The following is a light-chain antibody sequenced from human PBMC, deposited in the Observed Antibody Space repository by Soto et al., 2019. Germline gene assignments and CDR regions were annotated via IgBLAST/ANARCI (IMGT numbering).Light chain of an antibody. V-gene: IGKV3-15*01. CDR2: GAS. Sequence: EIVMTQSPATLSVSPGERATLSCRASESVSSKLAWYQQKPGQAPRLLIYGASTRATGIPARFSGSGSGTQFTLTISNLQSEDFAVYYCHQYNKWPPITFGQGTRLEIK. CDR1: ESVSSK. CDR3: HQYNKWPPIT. J-gene: IGKJ5*01.